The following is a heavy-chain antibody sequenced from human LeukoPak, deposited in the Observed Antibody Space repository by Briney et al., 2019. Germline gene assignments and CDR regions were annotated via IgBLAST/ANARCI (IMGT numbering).Heavy chain of an antibody. D-gene: IGHD1-26*01. V-gene: IGHV3-23*01. Sequence: GGSLRLSCAASGFTFSSYAMSWVRQAPGKGLEWISAIRDSGSSTHYADSVKGRFTTSRDNSKNTLFLQMNSLRAEDTAIYYCAKYGPQDSGSSHFDYWGQGALVTVSS. J-gene: IGHJ4*02. CDR3: AKYGPQDSGSSHFDY. CDR1: GFTFSSYA. CDR2: IRDSGSST.